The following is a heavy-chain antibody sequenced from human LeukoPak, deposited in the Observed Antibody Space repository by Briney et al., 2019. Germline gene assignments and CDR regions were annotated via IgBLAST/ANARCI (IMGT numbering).Heavy chain of an antibody. V-gene: IGHV3-48*03. Sequence: PGGSLRLSCAASGFTFSSYEMNWVRQAPGKGLEWVSYISSSGSTIYYADSVKGRFTISRDKAKNSLYLQMNSLRAEDTALYYCAREGLAFDYWGQGTLVTVSS. CDR1: GFTFSSYE. CDR2: ISSSGSTI. J-gene: IGHJ4*02. D-gene: IGHD3/OR15-3a*01. CDR3: AREGLAFDY.